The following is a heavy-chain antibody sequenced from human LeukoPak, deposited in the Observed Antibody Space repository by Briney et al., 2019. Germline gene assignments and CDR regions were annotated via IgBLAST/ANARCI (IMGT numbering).Heavy chain of an antibody. D-gene: IGHD2-2*01. CDR3: ARGRYQLPPIYYYYYYMDV. J-gene: IGHJ6*03. CDR1: GYTFTSYD. V-gene: IGHV1-8*03. CDR2: MKPNSGNT. Sequence: ASVKVSCKASGYTFTSYDINWVRQATGQGLEWMGWMKPNSGNTGYAQKFQGRVTITRNTSISTAYMELSSLRSEDTAVYYCARGRYQLPPIYYYYYYMDVWGKGTTVTVSS.